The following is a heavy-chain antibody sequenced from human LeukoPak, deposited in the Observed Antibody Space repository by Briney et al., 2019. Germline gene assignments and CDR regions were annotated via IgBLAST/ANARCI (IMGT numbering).Heavy chain of an antibody. V-gene: IGHV3-21*01. CDR3: ARSHTIVGATSIDY. CDR1: GFTFSSYS. Sequence: GGSLRLSCAASGFTFSSYSMNWVRQAPGKGLEWVSSISSSSSYIYYADSVKGRFTISRDNAKNSLYLQKNSLRAEDTAVYYCARSHTIVGATSIDYWGQGTLVTVSS. D-gene: IGHD1-26*01. J-gene: IGHJ4*02. CDR2: ISSSSSYI.